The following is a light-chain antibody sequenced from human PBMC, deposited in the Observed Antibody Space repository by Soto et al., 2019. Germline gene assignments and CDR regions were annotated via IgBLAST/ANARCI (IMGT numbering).Light chain of an antibody. J-gene: IGLJ3*02. CDR2: SNN. CDR3: AVWDDSLNGCV. Sequence: QSVLTQPPSASATPGQRVTMSCSGSSSNIGSNTVYWYQQLPGAAPKLLIQSNNQRPSGVPDRFSGSQSGTSASLAISGLQSEDEADYYCAVWDDSLNGCVFGTGTKLTVL. CDR1: SSNIGSNT. V-gene: IGLV1-44*01.